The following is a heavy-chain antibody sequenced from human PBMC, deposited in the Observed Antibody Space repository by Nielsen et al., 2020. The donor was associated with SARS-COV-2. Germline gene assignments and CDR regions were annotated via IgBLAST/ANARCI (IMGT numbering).Heavy chain of an antibody. J-gene: IGHJ6*02. CDR3: ARDFLYYYDSSGYYYGRDGMDV. V-gene: IGHV1-3*01. CDR2: INADNGNT. Sequence: WVRQAPGQRLEWMGWINADNGNTRYSQEFQGRVTLNRDTSASTAYMELSSLRSEDTAVYYCARDFLYYYDSSGYYYGRDGMDVWGQGTTVTVSS. D-gene: IGHD3-22*01.